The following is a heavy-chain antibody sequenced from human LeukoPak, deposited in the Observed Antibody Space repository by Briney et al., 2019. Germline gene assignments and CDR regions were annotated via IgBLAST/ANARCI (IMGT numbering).Heavy chain of an antibody. D-gene: IGHD6-25*01. CDR1: GVSISSGGYY. J-gene: IGHJ4*02. Sequence: SETLSLTCTVSGVSISSGGYYWSWIRQHPGKGLEWIGYIYYSGSSYYNTSLKSRIAISVDTSKNQFSLELSSVTAADTAVYYCASQAATTEEPFDFWGQGTLVTVSS. CDR3: ASQAATTEEPFDF. CDR2: IYYSGSS. V-gene: IGHV4-31*03.